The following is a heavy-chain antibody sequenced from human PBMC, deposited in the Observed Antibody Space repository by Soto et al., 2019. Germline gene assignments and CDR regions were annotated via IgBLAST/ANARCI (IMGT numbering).Heavy chain of an antibody. CDR2: INHSGST. CDR3: ARWYGDYGLYYYYYGMDV. J-gene: IGHJ6*02. V-gene: IGHV4-34*01. Sequence: PSETLSLTCAVYGGSFSCYYWSWIRQPPGKGLEWIGEINHSGSTNYNPSLKSRVTISVDTSKNQFSLKLSSVTAADTAVYYCARWYGDYGLYYYYYGMDVWGQGTTVTVSS. CDR1: GGSFSCYY. D-gene: IGHD4-17*01.